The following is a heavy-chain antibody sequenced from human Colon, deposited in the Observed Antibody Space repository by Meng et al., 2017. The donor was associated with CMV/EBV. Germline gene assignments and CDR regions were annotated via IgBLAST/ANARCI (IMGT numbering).Heavy chain of an antibody. CDR2: IRFDGSAE. J-gene: IGHJ5*02. V-gene: IGHV3-30*02. CDR1: GFIFSRYG. D-gene: IGHD6-13*01. CDR3: AKDAGISAVGKGWIDP. Sequence: GKSLKISCVASGFIFSRYGMHWARQAPGKGLEWVTFIRFDGSAEYYADSVKGRFSISRDNAKNTVYLQMNSLRPEDSAVYYCAKDAGISAVGKGWIDPWGQGTLVTVSS.